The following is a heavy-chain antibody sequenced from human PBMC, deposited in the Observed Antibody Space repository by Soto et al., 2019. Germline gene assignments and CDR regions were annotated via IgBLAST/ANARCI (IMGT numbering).Heavy chain of an antibody. D-gene: IGHD1-7*01. CDR1: GFTFDDYG. J-gene: IGHJ4*02. CDR2: INWNGGST. Sequence: GGSLRLSCAASGFTFDDYGMSWVRQAPGKGLEWVSCINWNGGSTGYDDSVKGRFTISRDNAKNSLYLQMNSLRAEDTALYYCARDQLELLGRYFDYWGQGTLVTVSS. V-gene: IGHV3-20*04. CDR3: ARDQLELLGRYFDY.